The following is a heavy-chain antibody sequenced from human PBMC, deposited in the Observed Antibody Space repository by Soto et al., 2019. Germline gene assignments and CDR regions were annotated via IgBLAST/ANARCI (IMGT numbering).Heavy chain of an antibody. CDR2: IWYDGSRT. CDR3: AREQIGVAGSTYDY. CDR1: GFTFSTYG. J-gene: IGHJ4*02. D-gene: IGHD6-19*01. Sequence: QVQLVESGGGVVQPGTPLRLSCAASGFTFSTYGMHWVRQAPGKGLDWVALIWYDGSRTHYAESVKGRFTISRDNSRNTLFLQMNSLRVEDTAVYYCAREQIGVAGSTYDYWGQGTLVTVSS. V-gene: IGHV3-33*01.